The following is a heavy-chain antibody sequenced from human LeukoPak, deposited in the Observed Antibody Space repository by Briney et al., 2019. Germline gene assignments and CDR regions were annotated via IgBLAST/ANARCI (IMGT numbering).Heavy chain of an antibody. CDR1: GFTFSSYA. V-gene: IGHV3-23*01. CDR2: ISGSGGST. D-gene: IGHD2-2*01. J-gene: IGHJ4*02. Sequence: GGSLRLSCAASGFTFSSYAMSWVRQAPGKGLEWVSAISGSGGSTYYADSVKGRFTISRDNSKNTLYLQMNSLRAEDTAVYYCAKGQDIVLLPATTFDYWGQGTLVTVSS. CDR3: AKGQDIVLLPATTFDY.